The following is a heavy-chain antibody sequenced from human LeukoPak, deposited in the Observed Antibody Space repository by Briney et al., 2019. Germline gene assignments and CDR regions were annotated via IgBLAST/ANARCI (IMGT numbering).Heavy chain of an antibody. CDR2: IYYSGNT. V-gene: IGHV4-59*08. Sequence: SETLSLTCTVSGGSISSYYWSWIRQPPGKGLEWIGYIYYSGNTIYNPSLESRVTISVDTSKDLFSLNLSSVTAADTAVYYCVRYGGDGYNSWFDLWGQGTLVTVSS. CDR3: VRYGGDGYNSWFDL. D-gene: IGHD5-24*01. CDR1: GGSISSYY. J-gene: IGHJ5*02.